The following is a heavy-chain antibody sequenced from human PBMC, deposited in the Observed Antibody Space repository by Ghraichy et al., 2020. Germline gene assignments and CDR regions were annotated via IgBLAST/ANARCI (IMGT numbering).Heavy chain of an antibody. J-gene: IGHJ3*02. CDR1: GLIFSSYW. D-gene: IGHD3-10*01. CDR3: SAGDTFDI. CDR2: INQDGREK. Sequence: LTCAASGLIFSSYWMTWVRQAPGKGLEWVANINQDGREKYYVGSVKGRFTISRDNAKNCLYLEMNNLGAEDTAVYSCSAGDTFDIWGRGTMVTVSS. V-gene: IGHV3-7*03.